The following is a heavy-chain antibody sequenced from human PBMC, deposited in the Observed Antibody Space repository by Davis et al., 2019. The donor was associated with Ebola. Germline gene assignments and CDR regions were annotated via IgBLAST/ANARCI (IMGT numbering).Heavy chain of an antibody. CDR1: GGSISSGGYY. Sequence: SETLSLTCTVSGGSISSGGYYWSWIRQHPGKGLEWIGYIYYSGSTYYNPSLQSRVTISVDTSKNQFSLKLSSVTASETAVYYCAGGGLEWELVGREYFQHWGQGTLVTVSS. CDR2: IYYSGST. CDR3: AGGGLEWELVGREYFQH. J-gene: IGHJ1*01. V-gene: IGHV4-31*03. D-gene: IGHD1-26*01.